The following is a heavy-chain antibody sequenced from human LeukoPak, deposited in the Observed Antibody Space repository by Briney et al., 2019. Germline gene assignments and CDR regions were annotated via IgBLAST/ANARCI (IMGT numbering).Heavy chain of an antibody. Sequence: SETLSLTCTVSGDSISSSSSYWGWIRQPPGKGPEWIGSIYYTGSTYHNPSLKSRVTISEDPSKNQFSLKLRSVTAADTAVYYCAREDGTAMDNAFDIWSQGTMVTVSS. CDR2: IYYTGST. CDR3: AREDGTAMDNAFDI. CDR1: GDSISSSSSY. V-gene: IGHV4-39*07. J-gene: IGHJ3*02. D-gene: IGHD5-18*01.